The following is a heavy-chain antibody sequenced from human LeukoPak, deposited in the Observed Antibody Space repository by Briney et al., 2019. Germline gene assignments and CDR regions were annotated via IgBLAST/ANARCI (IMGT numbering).Heavy chain of an antibody. J-gene: IGHJ2*01. CDR2: ISYDGSNK. D-gene: IGHD1-7*01. V-gene: IGHV3-30*04. CDR3: ARAGGGPTTLYWYFDL. CDR1: GFTFSSYA. Sequence: GGSLRLSCAASGFTFSSYAMHWVRQAPGKGLEWVAVISYDGSNKYYADSVKGRFTTSRDNSKNTLYLQMNSLRAEDTAVYYCARAGGGPTTLYWYFDLWGRGTLVTVSS.